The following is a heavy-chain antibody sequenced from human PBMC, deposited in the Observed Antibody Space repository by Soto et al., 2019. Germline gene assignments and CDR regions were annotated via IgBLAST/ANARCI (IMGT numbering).Heavy chain of an antibody. CDR3: AHRGGYCEWLSKPYYYYGMDV. CDR2: IIPIFGTA. Sequence: ASVKVSCKASGGTFSSYAISWVRQAPGHGLEWMGGIIPIFGTANYAKKCHGSVTIAAHESTSTAFMELSSLRAEDPAVSYCAHRGGYCEWLSKPYYYYGMDVWGQVTTVADS. V-gene: IGHV1-69*13. CDR1: GGTFSSYA. D-gene: IGHD3-9*01. J-gene: IGHJ6*02.